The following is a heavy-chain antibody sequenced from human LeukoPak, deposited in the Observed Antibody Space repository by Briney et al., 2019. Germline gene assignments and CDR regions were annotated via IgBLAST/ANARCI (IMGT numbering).Heavy chain of an antibody. V-gene: IGHV1-2*02. Sequence: GASVKVSCKASGSTFTDYYMHWVRQAPGQGLEWMGWINPNTGGTNYAQNFQGRVTMTRDTSISTAYMELTRLTSDDTAVYYCARAVAGILVGWFDPWGQGTLVTVSS. CDR3: ARAVAGILVGWFDP. CDR2: INPNTGGT. D-gene: IGHD6-19*01. J-gene: IGHJ5*02. CDR1: GSTFTDYY.